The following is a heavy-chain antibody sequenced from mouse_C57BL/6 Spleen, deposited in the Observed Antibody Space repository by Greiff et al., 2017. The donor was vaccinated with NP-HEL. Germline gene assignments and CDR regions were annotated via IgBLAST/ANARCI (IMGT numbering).Heavy chain of an antibody. V-gene: IGHV1-59*01. CDR3: ARDRYDGYYGDY. CDR2: IDPSDSYT. D-gene: IGHD2-3*01. CDR1: GYTFTSYW. J-gene: IGHJ2*01. Sequence: QVQLQQPGAELVRPGTSVKLSCKASGYTFTSYWMHWVKQRPGQGLEWIGVIDPSDSYTNYNQKFKGKATLTVETSSSTASRQLSSLTSEDSAVYYCARDRYDGYYGDYWGQGTTLTVSS.